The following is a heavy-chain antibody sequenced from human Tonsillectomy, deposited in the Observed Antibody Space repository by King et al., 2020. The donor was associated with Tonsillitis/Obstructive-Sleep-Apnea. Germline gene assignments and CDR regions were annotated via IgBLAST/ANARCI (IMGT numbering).Heavy chain of an antibody. CDR3: ARIDGYSYGFDY. D-gene: IGHD5-18*01. Sequence: FTLKESGPVLVKPTETLTLTCTVSGFSLSNARMGVSWIRQPPGQALEWLAHIFSNDEKSYSTSLKSRLTISKDTSKSQVVLTMTNMDPVDTATYYCARIDGYSYGFDYWGQGTLVTVSS. CDR2: IFSNDEK. V-gene: IGHV2-26*01. CDR1: GFSLSNARMG. J-gene: IGHJ4*02.